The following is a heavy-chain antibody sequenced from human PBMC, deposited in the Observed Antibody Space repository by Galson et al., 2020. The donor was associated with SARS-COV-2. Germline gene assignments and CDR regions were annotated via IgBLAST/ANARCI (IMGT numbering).Heavy chain of an antibody. CDR2: IYYSGST. J-gene: IGHJ5*02. Sequence: SETLSLTCTVSGGSISSSSYYWGWIRQPPGKGLEWIGSIYYSGSTYYNPSLKSRVTISVDTSKNQFSLKLSSVTAADTAVYYCARDSSVAGTGGNWFDPWGQGTLVTVSS. D-gene: IGHD6-19*01. CDR3: ARDSSVAGTGGNWFDP. CDR1: GGSISSSSYY. V-gene: IGHV4-39*01.